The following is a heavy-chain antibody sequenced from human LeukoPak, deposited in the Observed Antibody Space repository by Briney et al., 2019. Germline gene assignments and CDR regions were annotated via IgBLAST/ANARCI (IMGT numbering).Heavy chain of an antibody. V-gene: IGHV4-39*01. D-gene: IGHD1-1*01. J-gene: IGHJ4*02. Sequence: SETLSLTCTVSGGSFSSGRSYWGWIRQAPGKGLEWIGNMYYSGSTYYNPSLKSRVTISIDASNNQFSLKLSSLTAADTAVYYCARGINWPPQDYFDFWGQGIMVTVFS. CDR3: ARGINWPPQDYFDF. CDR2: MYYSGST. CDR1: GGSFSSGRSY.